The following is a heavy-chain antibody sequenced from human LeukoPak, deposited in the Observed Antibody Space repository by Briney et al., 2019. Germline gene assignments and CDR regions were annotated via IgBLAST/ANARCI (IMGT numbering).Heavy chain of an antibody. D-gene: IGHD4-17*01. CDR3: AQLHTVPTGY. Sequence: PGGSLRLSCAASGFTFSTYSMNWVRQAPGKGLEWVSFIRYVGINKYYADSVKGRFTISRDNSKNTLYLQMNSLRAEDTAVYYCAQLHTVPTGYWGQGTLVTVSS. V-gene: IGHV3-30*02. CDR2: IRYVGINK. CDR1: GFTFSTYS. J-gene: IGHJ4*02.